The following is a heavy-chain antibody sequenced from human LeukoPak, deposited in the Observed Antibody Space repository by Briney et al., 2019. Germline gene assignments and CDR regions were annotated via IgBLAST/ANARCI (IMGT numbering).Heavy chain of an antibody. D-gene: IGHD2-2*02. CDR3: ARDNTADSPFDY. CDR2: ISSSGSTI. CDR1: GFTFSSYE. V-gene: IGHV3-48*03. J-gene: IGHJ4*02. Sequence: GGSLRLSCAASGFTFSSYEMNWVRQAPGKGLEWVSYISSSGSTIYYADSVKGRFTIPRDNAKNSLYLQMNSLRAEDTAVYYCARDNTADSPFDYWGQGTLVTVSS.